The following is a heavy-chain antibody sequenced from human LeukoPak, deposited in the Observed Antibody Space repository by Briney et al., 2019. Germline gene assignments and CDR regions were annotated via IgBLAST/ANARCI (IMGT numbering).Heavy chain of an antibody. CDR2: ISDSSCTK. D-gene: IGHD6-19*01. J-gene: IGHJ4*02. CDR3: ARDTSSGWYPHGYFDY. Sequence: GGSLRLSCAASGFTFSSYSMSWVRQAPGKGLEWVSYISDSSCTKYYADSVKGRVTISRDNANDSLYLQMNSLRDEDTAVYYCARDTSSGWYPHGYFDYWGQGTLVTVSS. CDR1: GFTFSSYS. V-gene: IGHV3-48*02.